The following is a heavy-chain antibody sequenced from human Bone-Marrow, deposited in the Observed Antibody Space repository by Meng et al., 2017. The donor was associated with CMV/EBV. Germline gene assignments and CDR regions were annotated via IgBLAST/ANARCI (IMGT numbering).Heavy chain of an antibody. CDR2: MNPNSGNT. CDR1: GYTFTSYD. D-gene: IGHD2-2*01. Sequence: ASVKVSCKASGYTFTSYDINWVRQATGQGLEWMGWMNPNSGNTGYAQKFQGRVTITRNTSISTAYMELSSLRSEDTAVYYCARDHCSSTSCYRDAFDIWGQGTMVTVSS. V-gene: IGHV1-8*03. CDR3: ARDHCSSTSCYRDAFDI. J-gene: IGHJ3*02.